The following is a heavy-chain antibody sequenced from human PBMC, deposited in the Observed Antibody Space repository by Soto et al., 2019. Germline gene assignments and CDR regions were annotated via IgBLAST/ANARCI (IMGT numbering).Heavy chain of an antibody. J-gene: IGHJ4*02. Sequence: GGSLRLSCAASGFTFSSYSMNWVRQAPGKGLEWVSYISSSSGTTYHADSVKGRFTISRDNAKNSLYLQMNSLRAEDTAVYYCARSSSGWAYYFDYWGQGTLVTVSP. V-gene: IGHV3-48*01. CDR1: GFTFSSYS. D-gene: IGHD6-19*01. CDR3: ARSSSGWAYYFDY. CDR2: ISSSSGTT.